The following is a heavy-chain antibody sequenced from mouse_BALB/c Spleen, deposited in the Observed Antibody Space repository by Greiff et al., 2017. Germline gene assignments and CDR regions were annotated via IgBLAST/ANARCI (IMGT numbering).Heavy chain of an antibody. D-gene: IGHD1-1*01. J-gene: IGHJ4*01. CDR2: INSNGGST. CDR1: GFTFSSYG. CDR3: ARGDYGSSYHISYAMDY. Sequence: EVMLVESGGGLVQPGGSLKLSCAASGFTFSSYGMSWVRQTPDKRLELVATINSNGGSTYYPDSVKGRFTISRDNAKNTLYLQMSSLKSEDTAMYYCARGDYGSSYHISYAMDYWGQGTSVTVSS. V-gene: IGHV5-6-3*01.